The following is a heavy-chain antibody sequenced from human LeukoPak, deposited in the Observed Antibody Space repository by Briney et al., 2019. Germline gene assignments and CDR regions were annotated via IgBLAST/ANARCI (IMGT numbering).Heavy chain of an antibody. CDR1: GGSFSGYY. J-gene: IGHJ6*03. CDR2: INHSGST. D-gene: IGHD6-6*01. CDR3: ARGLAARAYYMDV. Sequence: SETLSLTCAVYGGSFSGYYWSWIRQPPGKGLGWIGGINHSGSTNYNPSLKSRVTISVDTSKNQFSLKLSSVTAADTAVYYCARGLAARAYYMDVWGKGTTVTVSS. V-gene: IGHV4-34*01.